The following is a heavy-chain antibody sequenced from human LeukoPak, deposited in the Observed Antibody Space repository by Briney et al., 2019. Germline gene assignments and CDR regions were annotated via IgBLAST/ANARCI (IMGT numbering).Heavy chain of an antibody. CDR2: IYSGGSI. J-gene: IGHJ4*02. CDR1: GLTVSSY. Sequence: GGSLRLSCAASGLTVSSYMSWVRQAPGKGLEWVSVIYSGGSIYYADSVKGRFTISRDKSKNALYLQMNSLRAEDTAVYYCARPPYGGVDYWGQGTLVTVSS. D-gene: IGHD4-23*01. V-gene: IGHV3-66*04. CDR3: ARPPYGGVDY.